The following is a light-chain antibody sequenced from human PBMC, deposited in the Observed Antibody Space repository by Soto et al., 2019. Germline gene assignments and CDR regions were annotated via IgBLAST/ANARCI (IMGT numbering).Light chain of an antibody. CDR1: SSDVGGYNY. V-gene: IGLV2-14*03. CDR2: DVS. Sequence: QLVLTQPASVSGSPGQSITISCTGTSSDVGGYNYVSWYQHHPGKAPKLMIYDVSNRPSGVSNRFSGSKSGNTASLTISRLQAEDEADYYCSSYTSISTLGVFGGGTKLTVL. CDR3: SSYTSISTLGV. J-gene: IGLJ2*01.